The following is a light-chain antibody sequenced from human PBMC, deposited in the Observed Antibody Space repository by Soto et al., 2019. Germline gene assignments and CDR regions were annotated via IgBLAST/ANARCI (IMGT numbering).Light chain of an antibody. V-gene: IGLV2-14*01. CDR3: QSYDGTLSGSYV. J-gene: IGLJ7*01. Sequence: QSVLTQPASVSGSPGQSVTISCTGTTSDVGGYISVSWYQQHPGKAPKLMIYEVSNRPSGVSNRFSGSKSGDTASLTISGLQAEDEADYYCQSYDGTLSGSYVFGIGTQLTVL. CDR1: TSDVGGYIS. CDR2: EVS.